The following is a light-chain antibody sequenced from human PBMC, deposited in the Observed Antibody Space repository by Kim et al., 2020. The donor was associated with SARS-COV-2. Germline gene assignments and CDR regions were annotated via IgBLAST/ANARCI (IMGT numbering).Light chain of an antibody. J-gene: IGLJ2*01. CDR2: QGR. Sequence: SYELTQPPSVSVSPGQTASITCSGHKLGDKFPCWYQQKPGQSPVLVIYQGRKRPSGIPERFSGSSSGSTATLTISGTHAMDEADYYCQAWDSSVVFGGGT. CDR3: QAWDSSVV. V-gene: IGLV3-1*01. CDR1: KLGDKF.